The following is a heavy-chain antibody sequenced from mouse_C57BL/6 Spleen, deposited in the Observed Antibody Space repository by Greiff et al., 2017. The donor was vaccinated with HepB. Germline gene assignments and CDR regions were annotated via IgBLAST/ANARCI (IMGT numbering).Heavy chain of an antibody. CDR1: GFTFSDYG. CDR2: ISSGSSTI. D-gene: IGHD2-4*01. J-gene: IGHJ2*01. CDR3: ARPDYDYAGFHFDY. V-gene: IGHV5-17*01. Sequence: EVMLVESGGGLVKPGGSLKLSCAASGFTFSDYGMHWVRQAPEKGLEWVAYISSGSSTIYYADTVKGRFTISRDNAKNTLFLQMTSLRSEDTAMYYCARPDYDYAGFHFDYWGQGTTLTVSS.